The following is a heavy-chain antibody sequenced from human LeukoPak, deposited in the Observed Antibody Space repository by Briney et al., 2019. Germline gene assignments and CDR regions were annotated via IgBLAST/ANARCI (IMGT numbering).Heavy chain of an antibody. J-gene: IGHJ4*02. V-gene: IGHV1-2*02. D-gene: IGHD2-2*01. Sequence: ASVKVSCRASGYTFTGYYMHWVRQAPGQGLEWMGWINPNSGGTNYAQKFQGRVTMTRDTSISTAYMELSRLRSDDTAVYYCTRGIIVVVPAAMGYWGQGTLVTVSS. CDR2: INPNSGGT. CDR1: GYTFTGYY. CDR3: TRGIIVVVPAAMGY.